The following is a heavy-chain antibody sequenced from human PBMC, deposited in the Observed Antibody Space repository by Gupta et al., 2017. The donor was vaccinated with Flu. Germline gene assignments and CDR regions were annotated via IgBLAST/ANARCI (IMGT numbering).Heavy chain of an antibody. J-gene: IGHJ6*02. V-gene: IGHV3-21*01. Sequence: EVQLVESGGGLVKPGGSLRLSCAASGFTFSDYSMNWVRQAPGKGLEWVSSISSFSTYIYFADSVKGRFTISRDNAKNSLYLQMSSLRADDTAVYYCAREGHISGRPFGLDVWGQGTTVTVSS. CDR2: ISSFSTYI. CDR1: GFTFSDYS. CDR3: AREGHISGRPFGLDV. D-gene: IGHD6-19*01.